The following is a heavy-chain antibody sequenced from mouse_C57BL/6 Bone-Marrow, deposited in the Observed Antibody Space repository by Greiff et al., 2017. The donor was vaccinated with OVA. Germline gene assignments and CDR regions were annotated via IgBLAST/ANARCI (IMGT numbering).Heavy chain of an antibody. J-gene: IGHJ3*01. V-gene: IGHV14-4*01. D-gene: IGHD2-3*01. CDR1: GFNIKDDY. CDR3: TTGWLPRFAY. CDR2: IDPENGDT. Sequence: DVKLQESGAELVRPGASVKLSCTASGFNIKDDYMHWVKQRPEQGLEWIGWIDPENGDTEYASKFQGKATITADTSSNTAYLQLSSLTSEDTAVYYCTTGWLPRFAYWGQGTLVTVYA.